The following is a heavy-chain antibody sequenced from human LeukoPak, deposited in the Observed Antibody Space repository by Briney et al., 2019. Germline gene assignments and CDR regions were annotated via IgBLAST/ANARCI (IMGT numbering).Heavy chain of an antibody. CDR3: ARGGGDIAAAGHFDY. CDR1: GGSFSGYY. Sequence: SETLSLTCAVYGGSFSGYYWSWIRQPPVKGLEWIGEINHSGSTNYNPSLESRVTISVDTSKNQFSLKLSSVTAADTAVYYCARGGGDIAAAGHFDYWGQGTLVTVSS. V-gene: IGHV4-34*01. CDR2: INHSGST. J-gene: IGHJ4*02. D-gene: IGHD6-13*01.